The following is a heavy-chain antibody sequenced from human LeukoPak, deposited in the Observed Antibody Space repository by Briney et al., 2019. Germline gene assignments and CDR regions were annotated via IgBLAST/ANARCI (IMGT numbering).Heavy chain of an antibody. V-gene: IGHV4-4*07. CDR2: IYSSGTT. CDR1: GGSINSYY. CDR3: ARDEGYSYGAFDY. J-gene: IGHJ4*02. Sequence: SETLSLTCTVSGGSINSYYWSWIRQPAGKGLEWIGRIYSSGTTNYNPSLKSRITMSVDTSKNQVSLKLSSVTAADTAVYYCARDEGYSYGAFDYWGQGTLVTVSS. D-gene: IGHD5-18*01.